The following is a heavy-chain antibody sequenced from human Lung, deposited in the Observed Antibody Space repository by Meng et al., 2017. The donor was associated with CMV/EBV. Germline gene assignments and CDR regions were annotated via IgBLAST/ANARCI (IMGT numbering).Heavy chain of an antibody. J-gene: IGHJ4*02. CDR1: GGSFSGYY. CDR3: ARGEIVRKGVDY. V-gene: IGHV4-34*01. D-gene: IGHD3-16*02. Sequence: LRLXFAVYGGSFSGYYWSWIRQPPGKGLEWMGEINHSGSTNYNPSLKSRVTISVDTSKNQFSLKLSSVTAADTAVYYRARGEIVRKGVDYWGQGTRVXVSS. CDR2: INHSGST.